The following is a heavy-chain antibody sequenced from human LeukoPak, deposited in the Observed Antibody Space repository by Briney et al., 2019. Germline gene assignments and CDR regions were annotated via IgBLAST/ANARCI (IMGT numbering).Heavy chain of an antibody. CDR1: GFTFSSYA. Sequence: PGGSLRLSCAASGFTFSSYAMHWVRQAPGKGLEWVAVISYDGSNKYYADSVKGRFTISRDNSKNTLYLQMNSLRAEDTAVYYCAREEVVVVPAAMAYYYYGMDVWGRGTTVTVSS. CDR2: ISYDGSNK. V-gene: IGHV3-30*04. D-gene: IGHD2-2*01. CDR3: AREEVVVVPAAMAYYYYGMDV. J-gene: IGHJ6*02.